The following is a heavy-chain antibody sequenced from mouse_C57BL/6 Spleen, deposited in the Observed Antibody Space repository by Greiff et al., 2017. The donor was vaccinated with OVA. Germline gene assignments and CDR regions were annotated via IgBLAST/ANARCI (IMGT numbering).Heavy chain of an antibody. J-gene: IGHJ1*03. CDR3: ARDRGTGTTGYFDV. Sequence: EVKLVESGGGLVKPGGSLKLSCAASGFTFSSYAMSWVRQTPEKRLEWVATISDGGSYTYYPDNVKGRFTISRDNAKNNLYLQMSHLKSEDTAMYYCARDRGTGTTGYFDVWGTGTTVTVSS. D-gene: IGHD4-1*01. CDR1: GFTFSSYA. CDR2: ISDGGSYT. V-gene: IGHV5-4*01.